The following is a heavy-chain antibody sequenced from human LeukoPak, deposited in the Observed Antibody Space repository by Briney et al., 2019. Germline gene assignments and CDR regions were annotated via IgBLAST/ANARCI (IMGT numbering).Heavy chain of an antibody. J-gene: IGHJ3*02. D-gene: IGHD4-23*01. CDR2: IYHSGST. CDR1: GDSISSGDYY. CDR3: AREAFGGNSGGAFDI. V-gene: IGHV4-38-2*02. Sequence: PSETLSLTCTVSGDSISSGDYYWSWIRQPAGKGLEWIGSIYHSGSTYYNPSLKSRVTISVDTSKNQFSLKLSSVTAADTAVYYCAREAFGGNSGGAFDIWGQGTMVTVSS.